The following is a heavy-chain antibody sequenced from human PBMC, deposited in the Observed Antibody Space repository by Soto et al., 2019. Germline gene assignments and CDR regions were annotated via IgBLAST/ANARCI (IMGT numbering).Heavy chain of an antibody. CDR1: DGSISSGCYS. CDR3: ARGFATQLFDS. J-gene: IGHJ4*02. D-gene: IGHD6-13*01. CDR2: IYYSGST. Sequence: SETLSLTFTVSDGSISSGCYSWSWIRQHPGKGLEWIGYIYYSGSTYYNPSLKSRVTISVDTSKNQFSLKLTSVTAADTAVYYCARGFATQLFDSWGQGTLVTVSS. V-gene: IGHV4-31*03.